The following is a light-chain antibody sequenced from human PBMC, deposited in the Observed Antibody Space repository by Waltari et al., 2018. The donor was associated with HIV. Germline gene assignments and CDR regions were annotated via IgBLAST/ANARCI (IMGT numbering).Light chain of an antibody. J-gene: IGKJ1*01. V-gene: IGKV4-1*01. CDR3: QQFFTFPRT. CDR1: QTVLYNSNNKNH. CDR2: WAS. Sequence: EIVMTQSPDSLAVSLGERATISCKSSQTVLYNSNNKNHLAWYQQKAGQPPKLLIYWASIREIGVPERFTGSGSGTDFNLTISSLRADDVAVYYCQQFFTFPRTFGQGSKVEI.